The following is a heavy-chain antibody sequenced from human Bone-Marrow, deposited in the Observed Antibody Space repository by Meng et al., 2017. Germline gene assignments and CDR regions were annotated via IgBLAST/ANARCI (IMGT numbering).Heavy chain of an antibody. V-gene: IGHV1-2*06. CDR3: ARDEDISAAGKLFGDY. CDR1: GYTFPDYW. CDR2: INPKSGDT. Sequence: HGQPGHSGAEVKKPVASVKVSCKASGYTFPDYWLHWVRRAPGQGLEWMGRINPKSGDTHYAQRFQGRVTMTGDTSISTAYMELSGLRSDDTAMYYCARDEDISAAGKLFGDYWGQGTLVTVFS. D-gene: IGHD6-13*01. J-gene: IGHJ4*02.